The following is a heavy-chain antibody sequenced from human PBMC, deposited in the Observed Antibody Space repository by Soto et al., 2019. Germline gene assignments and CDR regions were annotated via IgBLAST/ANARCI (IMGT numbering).Heavy chain of an antibody. J-gene: IGHJ4*02. D-gene: IGHD6-19*01. CDR3: TTDLPWCIAVAGTRGC. Sequence: GGSLRLSCAASGFTCSNAWMNWVRQAPGKGLEWVGRIKSKTDGGTTDYAAPVKGRFTISRDDSKNTLYLQMNSLKTEDTAVYYCTTDLPWCIAVAGTRGCWGQGTLVTVSS. CDR1: GFTCSNAW. CDR2: IKSKTDGGTT. V-gene: IGHV3-15*07.